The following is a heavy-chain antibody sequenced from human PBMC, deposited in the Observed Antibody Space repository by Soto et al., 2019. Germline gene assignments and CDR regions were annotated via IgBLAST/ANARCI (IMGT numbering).Heavy chain of an antibody. CDR2: IKQDGSEK. J-gene: IGHJ3*02. CDR1: VFTCSSYW. Sequence: WWSLRLSCSASVFTCSSYWMSWVRQAPGKGLEWVANIKQDGSEKYYVDSVKGRFTISRDNAKNSLYLQMNSLRAEDTAVYYCAREGPRGNYYDSSGYYYPRRAFDIWGQGTMVTVSS. CDR3: AREGPRGNYYDSSGYYYPRRAFDI. V-gene: IGHV3-7*03. D-gene: IGHD3-22*01.